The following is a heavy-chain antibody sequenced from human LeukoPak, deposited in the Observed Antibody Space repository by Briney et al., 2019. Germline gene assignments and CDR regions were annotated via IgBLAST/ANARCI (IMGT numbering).Heavy chain of an antibody. CDR1: GFTFSNYD. CDR2: IWYDGSNK. D-gene: IGHD5-18*01. CDR3: ARTVDTAMAVTFDY. Sequence: PGRSLRLSCAASGFTFSNYDVYWVRQAPGKGLEWVALIWYDGSNKYYADSVKGRFTISRDNSKNTLYLQMNSLRAEDTAVYYCARTVDTAMAVTFDYWGQGSLVTVSS. V-gene: IGHV3-33*01. J-gene: IGHJ4*02.